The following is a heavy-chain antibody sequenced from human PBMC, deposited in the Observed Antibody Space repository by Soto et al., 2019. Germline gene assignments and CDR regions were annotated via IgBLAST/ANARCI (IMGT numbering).Heavy chain of an antibody. CDR3: ARARSGDLAAAGAFDI. CDR2: INHSGST. V-gene: IGHV4-34*01. J-gene: IGHJ3*02. Sequence: PAETLSLTCAVYGGSFIGYYWICIRHAPVKGLEWIVEINHSGSTNYNPSLKSRVTISVDTSKNQFSLKLSSVTAADTAVYYCARARSGDLAAAGAFDIWGQGTMVTVSS. D-gene: IGHD6-13*01. CDR1: GGSFIGYY.